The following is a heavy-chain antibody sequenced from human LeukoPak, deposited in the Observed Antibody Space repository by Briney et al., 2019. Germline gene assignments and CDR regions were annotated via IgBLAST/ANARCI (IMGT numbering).Heavy chain of an antibody. CDR1: GGSVIGYY. D-gene: IGHD5-18*01. V-gene: IGHV4-59*08. Sequence: PSETLSLTCTVSGGSVIGYYWIWIRQPPEKGLEWVGYVYYGGNSNYNPSLRSRVTISIDTSRNQFSLQLSSVTAADTAVYYCARPSLDGSGYRPDYWGQGTLVTVSP. J-gene: IGHJ4*02. CDR2: VYYGGNS. CDR3: ARPSLDGSGYRPDY.